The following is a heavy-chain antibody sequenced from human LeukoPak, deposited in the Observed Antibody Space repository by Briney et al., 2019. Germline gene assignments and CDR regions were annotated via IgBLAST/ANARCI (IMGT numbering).Heavy chain of an antibody. CDR1: GDSVSSNSAA. CDR2: TYYRSKWYN. Sequence: SQTLSLTCAISGDSVSSNSAAWNWIRQSPSRGLEWLGRTYYRSKWYNDYAVSVKSRITINPDTSKNQFSLQLNSVTPEDTAVYYCARGIPIFGVVTPGDNNWFDPWGQGTLATVSS. CDR3: ARGIPIFGVVTPGDNNWFDP. D-gene: IGHD3-3*01. J-gene: IGHJ5*02. V-gene: IGHV6-1*01.